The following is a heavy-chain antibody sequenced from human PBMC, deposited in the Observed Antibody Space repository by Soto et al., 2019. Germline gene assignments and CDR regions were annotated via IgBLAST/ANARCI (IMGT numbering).Heavy chain of an antibody. V-gene: IGHV4-30-2*01. J-gene: IGHJ5*02. D-gene: IGHD3-16*02. CDR2: IYHSGST. CDR3: ARAYYDYVWGSYRYTRFDP. Sequence: QLQLQESGSGLVKPSQTLSLTCAVSGGSISSGGYSWSWIRQPPGKGLEWIGYIYHSGSTYYNPSLTSRVTISVDRSKNQFSLKLSSVTAADTAVYYCARAYYDYVWGSYRYTRFDPWGQGTLVTVSS. CDR1: GGSISSGGYS.